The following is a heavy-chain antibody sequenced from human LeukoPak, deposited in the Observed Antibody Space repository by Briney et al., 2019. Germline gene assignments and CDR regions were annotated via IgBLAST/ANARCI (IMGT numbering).Heavy chain of an antibody. J-gene: IGHJ4*02. CDR1: GYTFTGYY. CDR2: INPNSGGT. D-gene: IGHD3-22*01. V-gene: IGHV1-2*06. Sequence: ASVKVSCKASGYTFTGYYMHWVRQAPGQGLEWMGRINPNSGGTNYAQQFEGRVTMTRDTSISIAYMDLSRLRSDDTAVYYCARSNYYDSSGYVIDYWGQGTLVTVSS. CDR3: ARSNYYDSSGYVIDY.